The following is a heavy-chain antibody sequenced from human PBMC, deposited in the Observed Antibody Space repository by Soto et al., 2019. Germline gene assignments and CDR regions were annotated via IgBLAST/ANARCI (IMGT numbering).Heavy chain of an antibody. V-gene: IGHV3-33*01. CDR3: ARVRYGGYSSGTRAAFDI. D-gene: IGHD6-19*01. CDR2: IWYDGSNK. CDR1: GFTFSSYG. J-gene: IGHJ3*02. Sequence: LRLSCAASGFTFSSYGMHWVRQAPGKGLEWVAVIWYDGSNKYYADSVKGRFTISRDNSKNTLYLQMNSLRAEDTAVYYCARVRYGGYSSGTRAAFDIWGQGTMVTV.